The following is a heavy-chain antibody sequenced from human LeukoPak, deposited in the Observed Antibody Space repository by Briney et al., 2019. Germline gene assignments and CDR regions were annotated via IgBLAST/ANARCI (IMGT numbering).Heavy chain of an antibody. CDR1: GFPFSSYW. V-gene: IGHV3-23*01. CDR2: ISGSGGST. Sequence: PGGSLRLSCVASGFPFSSYWMTWVRQAPGKGLEWVSAISGSGGSTYYADSVKGRFTISRDNSKNTLYLQMNSLKTEDTAVYYCTTDPQRGYYFDYWGQGTLVTVSS. D-gene: IGHD5-24*01. J-gene: IGHJ4*02. CDR3: TTDPQRGYYFDY.